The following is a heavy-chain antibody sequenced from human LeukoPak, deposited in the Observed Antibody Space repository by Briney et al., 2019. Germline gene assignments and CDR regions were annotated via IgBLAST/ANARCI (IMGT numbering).Heavy chain of an antibody. D-gene: IGHD7-27*01. CDR2: INHSGST. V-gene: IGHV4-34*01. CDR1: GGSFSGYY. CDR3: ASSLGIHYDY. J-gene: IGHJ4*02. Sequence: SETLSHTCAVYGGSFSGYYWSWIRQPPGKGLEWIGEINHSGSTNYNPSLKSRVTISVDTSKNQFSLKLSSVTAADTAVYYCASSLGIHYDYWGQGTLVTVSS.